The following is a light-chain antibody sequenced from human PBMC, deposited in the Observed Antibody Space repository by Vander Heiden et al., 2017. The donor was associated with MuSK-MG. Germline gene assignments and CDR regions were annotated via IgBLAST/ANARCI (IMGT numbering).Light chain of an antibody. CDR1: SSDIGGYNY. CDR2: DVS. Sequence: QSALTHPASVSGSSGQSITISCTGTSSDIGGYNYVSCYQHHPGKAPKLMIYDVSYRPSGVSHRFSCSKSGNTASLTISGLQAEDEADYYCSSYTTSNALVFGGGTKLTVV. J-gene: IGLJ3*02. CDR3: SSYTTSNALV. V-gene: IGLV2-14*03.